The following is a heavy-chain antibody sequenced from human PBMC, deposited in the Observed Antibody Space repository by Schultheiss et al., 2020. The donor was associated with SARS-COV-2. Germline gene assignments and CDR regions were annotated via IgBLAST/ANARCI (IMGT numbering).Heavy chain of an antibody. CDR3: ARGRHYYGSGATLDI. D-gene: IGHD3-10*01. J-gene: IGHJ3*02. CDR1: GFTFSSYD. V-gene: IGHV3-13*01. CDR2: IGTAGYT. Sequence: GGSLRLSCAASGFTFSSYDMHWVRQATGKGLEWVSAIGTAGYTYYPGSVKGRFTISRENAKNSLYLQMNSLRAGDTAVYYCARGRHYYGSGATLDIWGQGTMVTVSS.